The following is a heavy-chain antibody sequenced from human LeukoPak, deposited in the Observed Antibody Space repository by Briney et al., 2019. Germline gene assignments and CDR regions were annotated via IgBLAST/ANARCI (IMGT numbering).Heavy chain of an antibody. CDR1: GGSISSGGYY. V-gene: IGHV4-31*03. J-gene: IGHJ4*02. CDR3: SGTMVRGVIISFDY. D-gene: IGHD3-10*01. CDR2: IYYSGST. Sequence: SETLSLTCTVSGGSISSGGYYWSWIRQHPGKGLEWTGYIYYSGSTYYNPSLKSRVTISVDTSKNQFSLKLSSVTAADTAVYYCSGTMVRGVIISFDYWGQGTLVTISS.